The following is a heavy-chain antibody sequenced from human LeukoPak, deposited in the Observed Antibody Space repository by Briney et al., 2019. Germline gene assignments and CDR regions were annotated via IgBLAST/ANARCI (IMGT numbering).Heavy chain of an antibody. D-gene: IGHD6-13*01. CDR1: GGSMRGYY. CDR2: VFYSGST. J-gene: IGHJ6*03. CDR3: ARQRTAADYYYYYYMDV. V-gene: IGHV4-59*08. Sequence: SETLSLTCTVSGGSMRGYYWSWIRQPPGKGLEWIGYVFYSGSTNYNPSLKSRVTISVDTSKNQFSLKLTSVTAADTAVYYCARQRTAADYYYYYYMDVWGKGTTVTASS.